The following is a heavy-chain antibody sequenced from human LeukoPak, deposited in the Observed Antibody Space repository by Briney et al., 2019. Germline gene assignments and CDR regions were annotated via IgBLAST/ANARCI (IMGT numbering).Heavy chain of an antibody. CDR3: ARDPYSGNYGNYYYYYMDV. CDR1: GFTFSSYS. CDR2: ITSSGTYI. D-gene: IGHD1-26*01. Sequence: GGSLRLSCAASGFTFSSYSMNWVHQAPGKGLEWVSSITSSGTYIFYADSVKGRFTISRDNAKNSLYLQMNSLGPEDTAVYYCARDPYSGNYGNYYYYYMDVWGKGTTVTISS. J-gene: IGHJ6*03. V-gene: IGHV3-21*01.